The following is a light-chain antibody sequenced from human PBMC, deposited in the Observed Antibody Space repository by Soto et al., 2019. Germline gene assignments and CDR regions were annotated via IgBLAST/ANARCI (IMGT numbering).Light chain of an antibody. CDR2: GAT. CDR3: QQYGRT. V-gene: IGKV3-20*01. Sequence: EIVLTQSPGTLSLSPGERATLSCRASQSVSSCYLAWYQQKPGQTPRLLIYGATSRATGIPDRFSGSGSGTVFTLTISRLEPEDFAVYYCQQYGRTFGQGTKVEIK. CDR1: QSVSSCY. J-gene: IGKJ1*01.